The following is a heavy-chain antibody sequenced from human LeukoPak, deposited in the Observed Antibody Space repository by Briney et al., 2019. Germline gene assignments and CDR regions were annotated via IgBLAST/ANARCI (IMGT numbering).Heavy chain of an antibody. CDR3: AKEGALYDFWSGYNNWFDP. J-gene: IGHJ5*02. V-gene: IGHV3-38-3*01. CDR1: GFTVSSNE. Sequence: PGGSLRLSCAASGFTVSSNEMSWVRQAPGKGLEWVSSISGGSTYYADSRKGRFTISRDNSKNTLYLQMNSLRAEDTAVYYCAKEGALYDFWSGYNNWFDPWGQGTLVTVSS. CDR2: ISGGST. D-gene: IGHD3-3*01.